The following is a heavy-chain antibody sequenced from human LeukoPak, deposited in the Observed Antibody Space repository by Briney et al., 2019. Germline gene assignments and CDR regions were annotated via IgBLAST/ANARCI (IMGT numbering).Heavy chain of an antibody. V-gene: IGHV3-74*01. Sequence: GGSLRLSCAASGFTFSSYWMHWVRQAPGKGLLWVSRINTDGSSTTYADSVKGRFTISRDNAKNTLYLQMNSLRAEDTAVYYCARGGVYSTSAVDYWGQGTLVAVSS. CDR3: ARGGVYSTSAVDY. CDR2: INTDGSST. CDR1: GFTFSSYW. D-gene: IGHD6-6*01. J-gene: IGHJ4*02.